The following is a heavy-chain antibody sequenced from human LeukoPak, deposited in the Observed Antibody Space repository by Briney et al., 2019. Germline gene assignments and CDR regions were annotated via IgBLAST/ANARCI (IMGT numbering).Heavy chain of an antibody. J-gene: IGHJ5*02. D-gene: IGHD3-10*01. V-gene: IGHV3-30*04. Sequence: GGSLRLSCAASGFTFSTYAMHWVRQAPGKGLEWVAVISYDGSNKYYADSVKGRFTISRDNSKNTLYLQMNSLRAEDTAVYYCARDFGLLGRGWFDPWGQGTLVTVSS. CDR1: GFTFSTYA. CDR3: ARDFGLLGRGWFDP. CDR2: ISYDGSNK.